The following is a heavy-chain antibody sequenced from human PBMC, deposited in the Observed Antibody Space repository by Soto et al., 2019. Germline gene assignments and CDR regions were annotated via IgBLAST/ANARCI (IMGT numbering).Heavy chain of an antibody. Sequence: EVQLLESGGGLVQPGGSLRLSCAASGFTFSSYAMSWVRQAPGKGLEWISAVSGSGGSTYYADSVKGRFTISRDNSKDTLYLQMNKLRAEDTAVYYCAKPPDYNWNDYWGQGTLVTVSS. D-gene: IGHD1-20*01. CDR2: VSGSGGST. CDR1: GFTFSSYA. V-gene: IGHV3-23*01. CDR3: AKPPDYNWNDY. J-gene: IGHJ4*02.